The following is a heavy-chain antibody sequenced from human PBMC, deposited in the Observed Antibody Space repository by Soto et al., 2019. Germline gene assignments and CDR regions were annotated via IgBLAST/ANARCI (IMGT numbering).Heavy chain of an antibody. CDR2: IFYSGST. V-gene: IGHV4-59*08. CDR3: ARLYGLDAFDF. Sequence: SETLSLTCTVSGGSISSYCWSWIRQPPGKGLEWIGYIFYSGSTNYNPSLKSRVTISVDTSKNQFSLKLSSVTAADTAVYYCARLYGLDAFDFWGQGTMVTVSS. D-gene: IGHD2-8*01. J-gene: IGHJ3*01. CDR1: GGSISSYC.